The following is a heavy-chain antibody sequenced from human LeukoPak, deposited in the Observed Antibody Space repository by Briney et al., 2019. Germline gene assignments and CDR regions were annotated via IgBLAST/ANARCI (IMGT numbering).Heavy chain of an antibody. V-gene: IGHV1-46*01. J-gene: IGHJ4*02. CDR1: GYTFTSYY. CDR2: INPSGGST. CDR3: ARVNTGKSGSYCRALDY. D-gene: IGHD1-26*01. Sequence: ASVKVSCKASGYTFTSYYMHWVRQAPGQGLEWMGIINPSGGSTSYAQKFQGRVTMTRDMSTSTVYMELSSLRSDDTAVYYCARVNTGKSGSYCRALDYWGQGTLVTVSS.